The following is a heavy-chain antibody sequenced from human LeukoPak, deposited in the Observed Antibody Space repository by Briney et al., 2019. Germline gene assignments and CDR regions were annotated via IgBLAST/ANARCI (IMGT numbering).Heavy chain of an antibody. CDR3: ARQLVWGNWFDP. J-gene: IGHJ5*02. V-gene: IGHV1-2*06. D-gene: IGHD6-6*01. CDR1: GYTFTGYY. CDR2: INPNSGGT. Sequence: ASVKVSCKASGYTFTGYYMHWVRQAPGQGVEWMGRINPNSGGTNYAQKFQGRVTMTRDTSISTAYMELSRLRSDDTAVYYCARQLVWGNWFDPWGQGTLVTVSS.